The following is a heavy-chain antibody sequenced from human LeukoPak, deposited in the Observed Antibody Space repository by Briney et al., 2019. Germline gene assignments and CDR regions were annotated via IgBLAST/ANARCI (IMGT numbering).Heavy chain of an antibody. CDR2: TYYSGST. CDR1: GGSISSSSYY. J-gene: IGHJ4*02. CDR3: ARLFNRYYDSSGYYYDDY. Sequence: PSETLSLTCTVSGGSISSSSYYWVWLRQPPGKGREWIGCTYYSGSTYYNPSLQSPVTISVDTSKNQFSLKLSSVTAADTAVYYCARLFNRYYDSSGYYYDDYWGQGTLVTVSS. V-gene: IGHV4-39*01. D-gene: IGHD3-22*01.